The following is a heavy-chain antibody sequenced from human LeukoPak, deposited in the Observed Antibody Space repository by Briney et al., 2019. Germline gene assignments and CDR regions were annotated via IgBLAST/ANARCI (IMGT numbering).Heavy chain of an antibody. CDR3: ARLGCSSTSCLFDY. Sequence: KPSETLSLTCAVYGGSFSGYYWSWIRQPPGKGLGWIGEINHSGGTNYNPSLKSRVTISVDTSKNQFSLKLSSVTAADTAVYYCARLGCSSTSCLFDYWGQGTLVTVSS. CDR1: GGSFSGYY. CDR2: INHSGGT. J-gene: IGHJ4*02. D-gene: IGHD2-2*01. V-gene: IGHV4-34*01.